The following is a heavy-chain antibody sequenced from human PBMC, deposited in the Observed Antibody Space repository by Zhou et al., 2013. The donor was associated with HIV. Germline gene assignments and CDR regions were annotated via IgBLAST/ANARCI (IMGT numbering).Heavy chain of an antibody. J-gene: IGHJ5*01. D-gene: IGHD2-2*01. CDR3: ATLRRPRGQLPLDTRGNWFDP. CDR1: GGTFRDIG. Sequence: QVQLVQSGAEVKKPGSSVRVSCRASGGTFRDIGITWVRQAPGQGPEWLGGIIPISGAPNYAQKVQDRVTMTTDESMKTTYMELRSLTSEDTAVYYCATLRRPRGQLPLDTRGNWFDPWGQGTLVTVSS. CDR2: IIPISGAP. V-gene: IGHV1-69*05.